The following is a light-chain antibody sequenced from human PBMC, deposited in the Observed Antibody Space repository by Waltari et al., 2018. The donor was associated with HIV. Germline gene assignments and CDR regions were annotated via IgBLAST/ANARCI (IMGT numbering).Light chain of an antibody. J-gene: IGKJ1*01. Sequence: DIQLTQSPSFLSASVGDRVSITCRASQGISSYLAWYQQKPGKAPKLLIYDVSTLQSGVPARVSGSGSGTAFTLTISSLQPEDVATYYCQQLNSYPWTFGQGTKVEI. CDR2: DVS. CDR1: QGISSY. V-gene: IGKV1-9*01. CDR3: QQLNSYPWT.